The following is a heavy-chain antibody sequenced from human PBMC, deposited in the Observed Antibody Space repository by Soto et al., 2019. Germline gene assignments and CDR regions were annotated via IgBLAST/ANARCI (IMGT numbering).Heavy chain of an antibody. D-gene: IGHD2-21*01. J-gene: IGHJ4*02. CDR2: ISGSGTST. CDR3: TKSLSALFSLGDFKY. V-gene: IGHV3-23*01. CDR1: GFTFSSYA. Sequence: GGSLRLSCAASGFTFSSYALNWVRQAPGKGLEWVAEISGSGTSTYYAPSVKGRFIISSDSSKNTLYLRMYSLRAEDTAMYYCTKSLSALFSLGDFKYWGQGALVTVSS.